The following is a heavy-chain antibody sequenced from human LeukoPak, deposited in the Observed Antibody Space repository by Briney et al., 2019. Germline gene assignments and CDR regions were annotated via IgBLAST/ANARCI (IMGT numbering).Heavy chain of an antibody. CDR2: ISAGASST. J-gene: IGHJ4*02. CDR3: AKGPTVTTYGY. D-gene: IGHD4-17*01. CDR1: GFTFRSHA. V-gene: IGHV3-23*01. Sequence: PGGSLRLSCAASGFTFRSHAMHWVRQAPGKGLEWVSGISAGASSTYYADSVKGHFTISRDNSKNTLYLQMNSLRVEDTAVYYCAKGPTVTTYGYWGRGTPVTVSS.